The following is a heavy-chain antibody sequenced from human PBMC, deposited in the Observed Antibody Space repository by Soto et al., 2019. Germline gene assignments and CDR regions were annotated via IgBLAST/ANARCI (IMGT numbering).Heavy chain of an antibody. CDR1: GFTFSSYA. CDR2: ISGSGGST. Sequence: GGSLRLSCAASGFTFSSYAMSWVRQAPGKGLEWVSAISGSGGSTYYADSVKGRFTISRDNSKNTLYLQMNSLRAEDTAVYYCANSEGDVSGSYYFDYWGQGTLVTVSS. CDR3: ANSEGDVSGSYYFDY. V-gene: IGHV3-23*01. J-gene: IGHJ4*02. D-gene: IGHD1-26*01.